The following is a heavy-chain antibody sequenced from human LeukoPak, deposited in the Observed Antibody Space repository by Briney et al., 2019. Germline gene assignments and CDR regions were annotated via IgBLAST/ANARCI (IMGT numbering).Heavy chain of an antibody. CDR2: IYSGGST. Sequence: GGSLRLSCAASGFTVSSNYMSWVRQAPGKGLEWVSVIYSGGSTYYADSVKGRFTISRDNSKNTLYLQMNSLRAEDTAVYYCVRESVFDAFDIWGQGTMVTVSS. CDR3: VRESVFDAFDI. J-gene: IGHJ3*02. V-gene: IGHV3-53*01. CDR1: GFTVSSNY.